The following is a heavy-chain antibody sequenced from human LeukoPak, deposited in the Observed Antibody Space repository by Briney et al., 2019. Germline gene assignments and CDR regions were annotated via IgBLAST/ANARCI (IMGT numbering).Heavy chain of an antibody. CDR2: IYYSGST. CDR1: GGSISSGGYY. Sequence: SETLSLTCTVSGGSISSGGYYWSWIRQHPGKGLEWIGYIYYSGSTYYNPSLKSRVTISVDTSKNQFSLKLSSVTAADTAVYYCAREIRDPRTNWFDPWGQGTLVTVSS. D-gene: IGHD1/OR15-1a*01. V-gene: IGHV4-31*03. J-gene: IGHJ5*02. CDR3: AREIRDPRTNWFDP.